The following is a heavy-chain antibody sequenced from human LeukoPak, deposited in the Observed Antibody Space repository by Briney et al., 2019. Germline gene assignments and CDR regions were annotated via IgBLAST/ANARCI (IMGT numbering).Heavy chain of an antibody. J-gene: IGHJ4*02. CDR1: GGTFSSYT. CDR3: ARDVRRGDYSSSPVPGY. D-gene: IGHD6-6*01. Sequence: SVKVSCKASGGTFSSYTISWVRQAPGQGLEWMGRIIPILGIANYAQKFQGRVTITADKSTSTAYMELSSLRSEDTAVYYCARDVRRGDYSSSPVPGYWGQGTLVTVSS. V-gene: IGHV1-69*04. CDR2: IIPILGIA.